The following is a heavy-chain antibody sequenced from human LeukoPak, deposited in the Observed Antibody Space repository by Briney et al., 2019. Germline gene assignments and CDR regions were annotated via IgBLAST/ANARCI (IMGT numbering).Heavy chain of an antibody. Sequence: GGSLRLSCVASGFTFSDYWMHWVRQAPGKGLVRVSRINTDMSSTIYTDSVKGRFTISRDNAKNTLYLQMNSLRAEDTAVYYCARDLSHCSGGSCYSAHFDYWGLGTQVTVSS. CDR1: GFTFSDYW. V-gene: IGHV3-74*01. CDR2: INTDMSST. D-gene: IGHD2-15*01. J-gene: IGHJ4*02. CDR3: ARDLSHCSGGSCYSAHFDY.